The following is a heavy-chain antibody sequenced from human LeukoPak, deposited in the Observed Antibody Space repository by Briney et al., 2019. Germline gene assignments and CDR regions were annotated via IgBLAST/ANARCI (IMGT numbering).Heavy chain of an antibody. Sequence: SETLSLTCTVSGGSISSYYWSWIRQPPGKGLEWLGYTYNSGSTLYNPSLKSRVTISVDTSRNEFSLRLTSVTAADAAVYYCVRDRELNYWGQGTLVTVSS. D-gene: IGHD3-10*01. CDR2: TYNSGST. J-gene: IGHJ4*02. CDR3: VRDRELNY. CDR1: GGSISSYY. V-gene: IGHV4-59*01.